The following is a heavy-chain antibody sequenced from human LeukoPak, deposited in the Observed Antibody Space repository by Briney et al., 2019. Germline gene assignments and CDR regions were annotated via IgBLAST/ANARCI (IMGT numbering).Heavy chain of an antibody. Sequence: ASVKVSCKASGYTFTSYGISWVRQAPGQGLEWMGWISAYNSNTNYAQKLQGRVTMTTDTSTSTAYMELRSLRSDDTAVYYCASLGYCSSTSCPDYWGQGTLVTVSS. V-gene: IGHV1-18*01. J-gene: IGHJ4*02. CDR1: GYTFTSYG. CDR3: ASLGYCSSTSCPDY. D-gene: IGHD2-2*01. CDR2: ISAYNSNT.